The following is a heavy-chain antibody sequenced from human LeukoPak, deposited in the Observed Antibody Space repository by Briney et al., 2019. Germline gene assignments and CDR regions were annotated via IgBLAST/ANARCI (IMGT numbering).Heavy chain of an antibody. Sequence: GGSLRLSCAASGFTFSSYSMNWVRQAPGKGLEWVSSISSSSSYIYYADSVKGRFTISRDNAKNSLYLQMNSLRAEDTAVYYCARTKTAMGDFDYWGQGTLVTVSS. CDR1: GFTFSSYS. V-gene: IGHV3-21*01. CDR2: ISSSSSYI. J-gene: IGHJ4*02. D-gene: IGHD5-18*01. CDR3: ARTKTAMGDFDY.